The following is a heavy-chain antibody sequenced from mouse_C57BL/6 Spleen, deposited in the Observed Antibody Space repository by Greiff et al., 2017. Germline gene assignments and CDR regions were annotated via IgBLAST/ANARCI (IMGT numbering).Heavy chain of an antibody. CDR2: IRLKSDNYAT. CDR1: GFTFSNYW. J-gene: IGHJ4*01. D-gene: IGHD2-5*01. CDR3: TKGYYSNYGGVDY. V-gene: IGHV6-3*01. Sequence: EVKLMESGGGLVQPGGSMKLSCVASGFTFSNYWMNWVRQSPEKGLEWVAQIRLKSDNYATHYAESVKGRFTISRDDSKSSVYLQMNNLRAEDTGIYYCTKGYYSNYGGVDYWGQGTSVTVSS.